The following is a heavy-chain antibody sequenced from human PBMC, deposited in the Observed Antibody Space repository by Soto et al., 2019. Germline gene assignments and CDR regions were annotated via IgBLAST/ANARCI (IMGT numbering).Heavy chain of an antibody. Sequence: QVQLVESGGGVVQPGRSLRLSCAASGFTFSSYAMHWVRQAPDKGLEWVAVISYDGSNKYYADSVKGRFTISRDNSKNTMYLQMNSLRAEDTAVYYCATSIAVAGEYFQHWGQGTLVTVSS. V-gene: IGHV3-30-3*01. CDR2: ISYDGSNK. CDR3: ATSIAVAGEYFQH. CDR1: GFTFSSYA. D-gene: IGHD6-19*01. J-gene: IGHJ1*01.